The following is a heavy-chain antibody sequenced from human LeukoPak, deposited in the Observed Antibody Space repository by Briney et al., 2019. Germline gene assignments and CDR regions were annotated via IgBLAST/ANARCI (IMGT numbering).Heavy chain of an antibody. CDR2: INHSGST. CDR1: GGSFSGYY. D-gene: IGHD2-2*01. Sequence: SETLSLTCAVYGGSFSGYYWSWIRQPPGKGLEWIGEINHSGSTNYNPSLKSRVTISVDTSKNQFSLKLSSVTAADTAVYYCARMSSSKSWFDPWGQGTLVTVSS. V-gene: IGHV4-34*01. CDR3: ARMSSSKSWFDP. J-gene: IGHJ5*02.